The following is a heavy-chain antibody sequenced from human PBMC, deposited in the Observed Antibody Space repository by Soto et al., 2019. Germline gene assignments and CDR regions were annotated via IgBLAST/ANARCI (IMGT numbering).Heavy chain of an antibody. CDR3: AKPLSLVPVAIRDYYGMDV. CDR2: ISGSGGST. Sequence: PGGSLRLSCAASGFTFSNYAVSWVRQTPGKGLEWVSVISGSGGSTYYADSVKGRFTISRDNSENTVYLQMNSLRAEDTAVYYCAKPLSLVPVAIRDYYGMDVWGQGTTVTVSS. V-gene: IGHV3-23*01. D-gene: IGHD2-2*02. CDR1: GFTFSNYA. J-gene: IGHJ6*02.